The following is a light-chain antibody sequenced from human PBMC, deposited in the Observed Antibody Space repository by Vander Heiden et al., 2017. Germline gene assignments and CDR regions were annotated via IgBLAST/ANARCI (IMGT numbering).Light chain of an antibody. CDR1: QSVSNN. CDR2: GAS. CDR3: QQYNNWPRT. V-gene: IGKV3-15*01. J-gene: IGKJ1*01. Sequence: IVMTQSPATPSVSPGERATLSCRASQSVSNNLAWYQQKPGQAPRLLIYGASTRATGIPARFSGSGSGTEFTLTISSLQSEDFAVYYCQQYNNWPRTFGQGTKVEIK.